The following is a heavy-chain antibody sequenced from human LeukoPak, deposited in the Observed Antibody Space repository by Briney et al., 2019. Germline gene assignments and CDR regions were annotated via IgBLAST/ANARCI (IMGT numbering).Heavy chain of an antibody. CDR3: ARDWVTYDPFDI. D-gene: IGHD2-21*02. V-gene: IGHV1-18*04. J-gene: IGHJ3*02. CDR1: GYTFTSYG. Sequence: ASVKVSFKSSGYTFTSYGISWGRQAPGQGLEWVGWISAYNGKTNYAQKLHGRVTMTTDTSTSTDYMELRSLRSDDTAVYYCARDWVTYDPFDIWGQGTMVTVSS. CDR2: ISAYNGKT.